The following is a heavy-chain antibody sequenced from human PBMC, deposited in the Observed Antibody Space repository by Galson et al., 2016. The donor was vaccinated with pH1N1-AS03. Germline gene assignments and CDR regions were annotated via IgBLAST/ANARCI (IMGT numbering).Heavy chain of an antibody. D-gene: IGHD3-9*01. CDR2: VHYSGIT. V-gene: IGHV4-59*01. J-gene: IGHJ6*02. CDR3: TREGRYFDRWWNGLDV. CDR1: GDSLNFYY. Sequence: SETLSLTCTVSGDSLNFYYWSWIRQPPGKGLEWIAYVHYSGITNYSPSLRSRVTISLDMSKNQFSLNLRSVTAADTAVYYCTREGRYFDRWWNGLDVWGQGTTVTVAS.